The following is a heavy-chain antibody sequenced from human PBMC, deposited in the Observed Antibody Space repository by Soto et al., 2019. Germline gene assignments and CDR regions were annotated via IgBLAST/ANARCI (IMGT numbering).Heavy chain of an antibody. CDR2: IIPILRIA. D-gene: IGHD3-10*01. Sequence: QVQLVQSGAEVKKPGSSVKVSCKASGGTFSSYTISWVRQAPGQGLEWMGRIIPILRIANYEQKFQGRVTITADKSTSTAYMELSSLRSEDRAVYYCARERSASYYGSGRLEHTENMDVWSKGTTVTVSS. CDR1: GGTFSSYT. J-gene: IGHJ6*03. V-gene: IGHV1-69*08. CDR3: ARERSASYYGSGRLEHTENMDV.